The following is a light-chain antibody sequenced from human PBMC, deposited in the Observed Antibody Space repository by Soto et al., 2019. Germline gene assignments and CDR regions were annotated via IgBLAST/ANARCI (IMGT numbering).Light chain of an antibody. CDR2: DVS. J-gene: IGKJ5*01. V-gene: IGKV1-12*01. CDR1: QAVNSW. CDR3: QQSNNHPIS. Sequence: DNQLTQSPSSISASVGDTGPITCRASQAVNSWLAWFQQKPGMAPKLLIYDVSSLQSGVPARFSGSGSGTEFTLTISSLQPEDFAIYYCQQSNNHPISFGQGTRLEI.